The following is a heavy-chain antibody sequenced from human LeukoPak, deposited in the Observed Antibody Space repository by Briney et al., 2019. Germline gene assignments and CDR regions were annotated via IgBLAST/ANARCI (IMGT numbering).Heavy chain of an antibody. D-gene: IGHD3-22*01. CDR2: IYHSGST. CDR3: ARGGGYYSPVDY. CDR1: GYSISSGYY. J-gene: IGHJ4*02. V-gene: IGHV4-38-2*02. Sequence: PSETLSLTCTVSGYSISSGYYWGWIRQPPGKGLEWIGSIYHSGSTYYNPSLKSRVTISVDTSKNQFSLKLSSVTAADTAVYYCARGGGYYSPVDYWGQGTLVTVSS.